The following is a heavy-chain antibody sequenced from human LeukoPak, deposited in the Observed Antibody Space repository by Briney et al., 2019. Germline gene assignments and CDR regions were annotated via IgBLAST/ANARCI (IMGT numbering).Heavy chain of an antibody. CDR1: GYTFTGYY. V-gene: IGHV1-2*02. D-gene: IGHD2-21*01. J-gene: IGHJ5*02. Sequence: GASVKVSCKASGYTFTGYYMHWVRQAPGQGLEWMGWINPNSGGTNYAQKFQGRVTMTRDTSISTAYMELSSLRSEDTAVYYCARGYCGGDCGWFDPWGQGTLVTVSS. CDR3: ARGYCGGDCGWFDP. CDR2: INPNSGGT.